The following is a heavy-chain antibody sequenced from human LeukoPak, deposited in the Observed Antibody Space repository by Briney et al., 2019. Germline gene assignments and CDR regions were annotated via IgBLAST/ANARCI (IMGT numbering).Heavy chain of an antibody. J-gene: IGHJ5*02. V-gene: IGHV1-2*04. CDR3: ARDFHDYGDYVPQGWFDP. D-gene: IGHD4-17*01. CDR1: GYTFTGYY. Sequence: ASVKVSCKASGYTFTGYYMHWVRQAPGQGLEWMGWINPNSGGTNYAQKFQGWVTMTRDTSISTAYMELSRLGSDDTAVYYCARDFHDYGDYVPQGWFDPWGQGTLVTVSS. CDR2: INPNSGGT.